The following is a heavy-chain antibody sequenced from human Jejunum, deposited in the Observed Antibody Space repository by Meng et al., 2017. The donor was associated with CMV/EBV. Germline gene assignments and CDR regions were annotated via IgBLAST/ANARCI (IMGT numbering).Heavy chain of an antibody. CDR1: FISYY. Sequence: FISYYMHWVRQAPGQGLAWMGIINLSGGYTTYAQKFQGRVTMTRDTSTSTVYMELSSLRSEDTAVYYCARPAVPAANYYYYYGLDVWGQGTTVTVSS. CDR3: ARPAVPAANYYYYYGLDV. D-gene: IGHD2-2*01. J-gene: IGHJ6*02. V-gene: IGHV1-46*01. CDR2: INLSGGYT.